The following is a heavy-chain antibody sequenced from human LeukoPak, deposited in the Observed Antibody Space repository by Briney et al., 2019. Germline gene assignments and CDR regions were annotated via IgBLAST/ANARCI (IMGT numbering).Heavy chain of an antibody. CDR1: GGSISSGGYY. Sequence: SQTLSLTCTVSGGSISSGGYYWSWIRQHPGKGLEWIGYIYYSGSTYYNPSLKSRVTISVDTSKNQFSLKLSSVTAADTAVYYCARRRYDFWSGSPPGAFDIWGQGTMVTVSS. CDR2: IYYSGST. J-gene: IGHJ3*02. CDR3: ARRRYDFWSGSPPGAFDI. V-gene: IGHV4-31*03. D-gene: IGHD3-3*01.